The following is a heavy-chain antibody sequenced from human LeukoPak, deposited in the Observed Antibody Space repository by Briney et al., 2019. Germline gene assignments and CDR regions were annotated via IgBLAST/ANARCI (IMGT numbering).Heavy chain of an antibody. CDR1: GGSISSYY. Sequence: SETLSLTCTVSGGSISSYYWSWIRQPPGKGLEWIGYIYYSGSTNYNPSLKSRVTISVDTSKNQFSLKLSSVTAADTAVYYCARGHDYIWGSYLYRLNWFDPWGQGTLVTVAS. V-gene: IGHV4-59*01. CDR2: IYYSGST. J-gene: IGHJ5*02. CDR3: ARGHDYIWGSYLYRLNWFDP. D-gene: IGHD3-16*02.